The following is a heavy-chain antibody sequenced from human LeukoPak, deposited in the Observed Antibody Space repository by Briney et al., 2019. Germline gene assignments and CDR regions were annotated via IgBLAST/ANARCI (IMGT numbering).Heavy chain of an antibody. Sequence: ASVKVSCKASGFTFTTSAVQWVRQARGQHLEWIGWIVVGSGTTNYAQKFQGRVTITADESTSTAYMELSSLRSEDTAVYYCARAPGGSQPDYWGQGTLVTVSS. V-gene: IGHV1-58*01. D-gene: IGHD3-16*01. CDR3: ARAPGGSQPDY. CDR2: IVVGSGTT. J-gene: IGHJ4*02. CDR1: GFTFTTSA.